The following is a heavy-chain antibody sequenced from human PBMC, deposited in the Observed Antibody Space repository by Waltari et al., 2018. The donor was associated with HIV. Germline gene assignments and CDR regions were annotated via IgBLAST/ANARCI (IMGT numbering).Heavy chain of an antibody. CDR1: GGSISSGSYY. CDR3: ARGGSAFDI. V-gene: IGHV4-61*02. D-gene: IGHD3-10*01. Sequence: QVQLQESGPGLVKPSQTLSLTCTVSGGSISSGSYYWSWIRQPAGKGLEWIGRIYTSGSTNYNPSLKSRVTISVDTSKNQFSLKLSSVTAADTAVYYCARGGSAFDIWGQGTMVTVSS. J-gene: IGHJ3*02. CDR2: IYTSGST.